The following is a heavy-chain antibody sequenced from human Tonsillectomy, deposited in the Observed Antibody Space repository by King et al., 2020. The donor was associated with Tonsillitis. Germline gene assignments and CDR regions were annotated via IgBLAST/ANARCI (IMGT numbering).Heavy chain of an antibody. Sequence: QMQLQESGSGLVKPSQTLSLTCAVSGGSISSGGYSWSWIRQPPGKGLEWIGYINHSGSTYYNPSLKSRVTISVDRSKNQFSLKLSSVTAADTAVYYCAIAHLREQGLTGAFDIWGQGTMVTVSS. D-gene: IGHD6-19*01. CDR3: AIAHLREQGLTGAFDI. CDR1: GGSISSGGYS. J-gene: IGHJ3*02. CDR2: INHSGST. V-gene: IGHV4-30-2*01.